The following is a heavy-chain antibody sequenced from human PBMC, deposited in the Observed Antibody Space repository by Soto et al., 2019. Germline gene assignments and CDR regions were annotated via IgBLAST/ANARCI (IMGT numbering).Heavy chain of an antibody. D-gene: IGHD6-6*01. CDR3: ATSMEAREFSFGGPFGMDV. CDR2: INAGNINT. J-gene: IGHJ6*02. Sequence: GASVKVSCKASGNTFTTYAVHWLRQAPGQRLEWMGWINAGNINTKYSQKFQGRVTISEDTSPRTAYIKMPSRRVEDTAVYYCATSMEAREFSFGGPFGMDVWRQGSTVTFYS. V-gene: IGHV1-3*01. CDR1: GNTFTTYA.